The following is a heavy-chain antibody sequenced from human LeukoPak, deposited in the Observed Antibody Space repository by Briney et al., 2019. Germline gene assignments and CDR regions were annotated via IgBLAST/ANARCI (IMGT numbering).Heavy chain of an antibody. CDR1: GGSIGTYY. Sequence: PSETLSLTCTVSGGSIGTYYWNWIRQPAGKGLEWIGRIYTTGVTNYNPSLKSRLTMSVDTSKNQFYLNLRSVTAADTAVYYCARHKYGSGSYYNRNSFDYWGQGTLVTVSS. J-gene: IGHJ4*02. D-gene: IGHD3-10*01. V-gene: IGHV4-4*07. CDR3: ARHKYGSGSYYNRNSFDY. CDR2: IYTTGVT.